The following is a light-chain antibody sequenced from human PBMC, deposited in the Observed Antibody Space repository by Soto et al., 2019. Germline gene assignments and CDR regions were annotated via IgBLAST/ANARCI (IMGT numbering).Light chain of an antibody. CDR3: SSFTTSSTWV. V-gene: IGLV2-14*01. CDR2: EVS. CDR1: NSDVGSSKY. J-gene: IGLJ3*02. Sequence: QSALPQPASVSGSPGQSITISCTGTNSDVGSSKYVSWYQQYPGKAPKLMIYEVSNRPSGVSNRFAGSKSGDTASLTISGLQAVDEADYYCSSFTTSSTWVFGGGTQLTVL.